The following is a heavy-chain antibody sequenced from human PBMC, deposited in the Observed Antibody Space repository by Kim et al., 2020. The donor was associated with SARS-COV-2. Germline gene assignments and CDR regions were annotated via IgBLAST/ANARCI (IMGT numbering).Heavy chain of an antibody. J-gene: IGHJ6*02. V-gene: IGHV3-30*04. CDR1: GFTFSSYA. Sequence: GGSLRLSCAASGFTFSSYAMHWVRQAPGKGLEWVAVISYDGSNKYYADSVKGRFTISRDNSKNTLYLQMNSLRAEDTAVYYCARAATGGYYYGMDVWGQGTTVTVSS. CDR2: ISYDGSNK. D-gene: IGHD2-15*01. CDR3: ARAATGGYYYGMDV.